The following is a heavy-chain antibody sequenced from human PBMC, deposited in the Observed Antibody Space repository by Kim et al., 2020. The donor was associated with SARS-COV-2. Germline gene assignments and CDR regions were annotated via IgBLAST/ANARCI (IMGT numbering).Heavy chain of an antibody. V-gene: IGHV3-11*06. CDR3: ARAGIGARGLVDY. J-gene: IGHJ4*02. CDR2: ISGSTSHT. D-gene: IGHD6-6*01. CDR1: GFTFSDYY. Sequence: GGSLRLSCAASGFTFSDYYMTWIRQAPGKGLEWVSYISGSTSHTDYADSLKGRFTISRDNAKNSLYLQMNSLRAEDTAVYYCARAGIGARGLVDYWGQGTLVTVSS.